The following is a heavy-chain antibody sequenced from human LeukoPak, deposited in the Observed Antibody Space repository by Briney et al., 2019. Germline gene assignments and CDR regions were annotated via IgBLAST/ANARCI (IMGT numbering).Heavy chain of an antibody. V-gene: IGHV3-7*05. D-gene: IGHD5-24*01. Sequence: GGSLRLSCAASGFTFSNFWMIWVRQAPGKGLEGVGNIKQDGSEKRYADSVRGRFTISRDNAQTSLYLQMNSLRAEDTAVYYCARASDPWLQLTWGQGTLVTVSS. CDR3: ARASDPWLQLT. J-gene: IGHJ5*02. CDR2: IKQDGSEK. CDR1: GFTFSNFW.